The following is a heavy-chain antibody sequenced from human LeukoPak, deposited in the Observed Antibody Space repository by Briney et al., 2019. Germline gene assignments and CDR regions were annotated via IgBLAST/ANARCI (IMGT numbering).Heavy chain of an antibody. Sequence: TGGSLRLSCAASGFTFSSYAMSWVRQAPGKGLEWVSAISGSGGSTYYADSVKGRFTISRDNSKNTLYLQMNSLRAEDTAVYYCANIHTHFRDGYNYRDHDAFDIWGQGTMVTVSP. D-gene: IGHD5-24*01. J-gene: IGHJ3*02. CDR3: ANIHTHFRDGYNYRDHDAFDI. V-gene: IGHV3-23*01. CDR2: ISGSGGST. CDR1: GFTFSSYA.